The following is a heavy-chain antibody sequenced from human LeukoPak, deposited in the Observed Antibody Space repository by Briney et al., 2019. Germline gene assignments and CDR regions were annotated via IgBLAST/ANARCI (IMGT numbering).Heavy chain of an antibody. D-gene: IGHD6-19*01. V-gene: IGHV3-30*18. CDR2: ISYDGSNK. CDR1: GFNFSSYG. Sequence: GGSLRLSCAASGFNFSSYGMHWVRQAPGKGLEWVAVISYDGSNKYYADSVKGRFTISRDNSKNTLYLQMNSLRAEDTAVYYCAKDSGIAVAGIFDYWGQGTLVTVSS. J-gene: IGHJ4*02. CDR3: AKDSGIAVAGIFDY.